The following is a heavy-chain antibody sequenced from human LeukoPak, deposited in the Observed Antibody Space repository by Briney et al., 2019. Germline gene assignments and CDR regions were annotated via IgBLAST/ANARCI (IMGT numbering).Heavy chain of an antibody. V-gene: IGHV3-23*01. CDR3: AKDGGRGYSGYDSPDY. Sequence: GGSLRLSCAASGFTFSSYTMSWVRQAPGKGLEWVSAISGSGGSTYYADSVKGRFTISRGNSKNTLYLQMNSLRAEDTAVYYCAKDGGRGYSGYDSPDYWGQGTLVTVSS. CDR2: ISGSGGST. J-gene: IGHJ4*02. CDR1: GFTFSSYT. D-gene: IGHD5-12*01.